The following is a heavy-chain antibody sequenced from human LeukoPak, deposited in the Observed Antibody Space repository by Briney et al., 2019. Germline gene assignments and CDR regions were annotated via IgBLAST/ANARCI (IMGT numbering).Heavy chain of an antibody. D-gene: IGHD4-17*01. CDR3: AKDAPDYGDYVGDFDY. V-gene: IGHV3-23*01. CDR2: ISGSGGST. Sequence: HSSETLSLTCAVYGGSFSGYYWSWVRQAPGKGLEWVSAISGSGGSTYCADSVKGRFTISRDNSKNTLYLQMNSLRAEDTAVYYCAKDAPDYGDYVGDFDYWGQGTLVTVSS. CDR1: GGSFSGYY. J-gene: IGHJ4*02.